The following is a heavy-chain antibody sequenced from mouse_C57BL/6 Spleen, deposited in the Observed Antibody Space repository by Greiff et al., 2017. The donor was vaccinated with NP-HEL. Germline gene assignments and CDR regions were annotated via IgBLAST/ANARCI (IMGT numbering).Heavy chain of an antibody. V-gene: IGHV5-4*01. CDR3: ARDRDDYDDYFDY. CDR1: GFTFSSYA. J-gene: IGHJ2*01. D-gene: IGHD2-4*01. CDR2: ISDGGSYT. Sequence: DVMLVESGGGLVKPGGSLKLSCAASGFTFSSYAMSWVRQTPEKRLEWVATISDGGSYTYYPDNVKGRFTISRDNAKNNLYLQMSHLKSEDTAMYYCARDRDDYDDYFDYWGQGTTLTVSS.